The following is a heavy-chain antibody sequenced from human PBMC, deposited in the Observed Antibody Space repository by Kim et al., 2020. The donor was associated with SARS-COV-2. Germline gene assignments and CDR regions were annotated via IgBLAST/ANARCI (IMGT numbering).Heavy chain of an antibody. D-gene: IGHD6-19*01. Sequence: SETLSLTCTVSGGSISSSSYYWGWIRQPPGKGLEWIGSIYYSGSTYYNPSLKSRVTISVDTSKNQFSLKLSSVTAADTAVYYCARDSSGDLHWGQGTLVTVSS. CDR2: IYYSGST. CDR1: GGSISSSSYY. V-gene: IGHV4-39*07. J-gene: IGHJ1*01. CDR3: ARDSSGDLH.